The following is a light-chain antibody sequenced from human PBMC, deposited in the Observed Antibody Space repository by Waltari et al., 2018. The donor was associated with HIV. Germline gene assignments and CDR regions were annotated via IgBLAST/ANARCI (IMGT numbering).Light chain of an antibody. CDR3: LQYNSFPRT. CDR1: QSVRNN. V-gene: IGKV1-17*01. CDR2: GAS. Sequence: DIQMTQSPSSLSASVGDRVTITCRASQSVRNNLNWYQQKPGKAPKRLIYGASSWPGGVTDRFSGSRSGTEFTLTVSSLQPEDFATYFCLQYNSFPRTFGQGTKVEIK. J-gene: IGKJ1*01.